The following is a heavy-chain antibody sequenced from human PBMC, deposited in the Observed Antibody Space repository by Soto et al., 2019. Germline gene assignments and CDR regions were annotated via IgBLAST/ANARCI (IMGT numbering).Heavy chain of an antibody. D-gene: IGHD6-19*01. Sequence: ASVKVSCKASGGTFSSYTISWVRQAPGQGLEWMGRIIPILGIANYAQKFQGRVTITADKSTSTAYMELSSLRSEDTAVYYCARADSSGPFDYWGQGTLVTVSS. V-gene: IGHV1-69*02. CDR2: IIPILGIA. CDR1: GGTFSSYT. CDR3: ARADSSGPFDY. J-gene: IGHJ4*02.